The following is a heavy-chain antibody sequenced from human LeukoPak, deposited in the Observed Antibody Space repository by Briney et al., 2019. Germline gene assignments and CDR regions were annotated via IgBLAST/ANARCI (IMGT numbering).Heavy chain of an antibody. D-gene: IGHD2-21*01. J-gene: IGHJ6*03. V-gene: IGHV3-21*01. CDR2: ISSSSSYI. Sequence: PGGSLRLSCAASGFTFSSYSMNWVRQAPGKGLEWVSSISSSSSYIYYADSVKGRFTISRDNAKNSLYLQMNSLRAGDTAVYYCARGPRGDTGYYYMDVWGKGTTVTVSS. CDR1: GFTFSSYS. CDR3: ARGPRGDTGYYYMDV.